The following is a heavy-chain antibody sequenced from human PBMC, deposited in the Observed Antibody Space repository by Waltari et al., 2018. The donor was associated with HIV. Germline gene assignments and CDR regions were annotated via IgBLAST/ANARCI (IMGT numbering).Heavy chain of an antibody. J-gene: IGHJ4*02. CDR1: GYSFTRYW. D-gene: IGHD3-10*01. Sequence: EVQLVQYGAEVKKPGESLKISCTGSGYSFTRYWIGWVSQMPGKGLEWTGIIYPGDSDTRYSPYFQGQVTISDDRSISTAYLQWSSLKASDTAMYYCARLPGFGVGMIDYWGQGTLVTVSS. CDR3: ARLPGFGVGMIDY. CDR2: IYPGDSDT. V-gene: IGHV5-51*01.